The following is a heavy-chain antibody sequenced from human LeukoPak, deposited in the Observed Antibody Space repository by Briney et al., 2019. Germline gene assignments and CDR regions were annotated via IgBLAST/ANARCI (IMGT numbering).Heavy chain of an antibody. CDR1: GGSISSYY. CDR3: ARLVLLWFGELSWTFDP. Sequence: SALMFFTRTVSGGSISSYYWSWIRQPAGKGLGWIVYISYSGSTKYNPSLKSRVTISVDTSKNQFSLKLSSVTAADTAVYYCARLVLLWFGELSWTFDPWGQGTLVTVSS. CDR2: ISYSGST. V-gene: IGHV4-59*08. J-gene: IGHJ5*02. D-gene: IGHD3-10*01.